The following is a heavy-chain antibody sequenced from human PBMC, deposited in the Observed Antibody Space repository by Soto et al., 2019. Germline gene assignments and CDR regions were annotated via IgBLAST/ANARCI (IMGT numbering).Heavy chain of an antibody. V-gene: IGHV1-18*01. CDR2: ISAYNGNT. CDR3: ARDRWSSSPTYYYYYGMDV. D-gene: IGHD6-6*01. Sequence: ASVEVCGEASGYTFTSYGISWVRQAPGQGLEWMGWISAYNGNTNYAQKLQGRVTMTTDTSTSTAYMELRSLRSDDTAVYYCARDRWSSSPTYYYYYGMDVWGQGTTVTVSS. CDR1: GYTFTSYG. J-gene: IGHJ6*02.